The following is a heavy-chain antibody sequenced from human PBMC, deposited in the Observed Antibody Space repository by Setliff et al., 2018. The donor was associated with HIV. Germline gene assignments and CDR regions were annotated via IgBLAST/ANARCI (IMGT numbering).Heavy chain of an antibody. CDR2: ITGSSSYT. J-gene: IGHJ4*02. D-gene: IGHD5-12*01. V-gene: IGHV3-11*05. CDR1: GFTFSDYY. Sequence: GGSLRLSCAASGFTFSDYYMSWIRQAPGKGLEWVSYITGSSSYTNYADSVKGRFTISRDNAKNSLYLQMNSLRAEDTAVYYCARVMIGYSGYDAFDYWGQGTLV. CDR3: ARVMIGYSGYDAFDY.